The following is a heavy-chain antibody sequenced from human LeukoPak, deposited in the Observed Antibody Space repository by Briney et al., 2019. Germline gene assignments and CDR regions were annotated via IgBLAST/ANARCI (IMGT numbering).Heavy chain of an antibody. CDR3: ARGSGWSFY. CDR2: IYYSRTT. J-gene: IGHJ4*02. CDR1: GGSISSYY. Sequence: SETLSLTCSVSGGSISSYYWSWIRQPPGKGLEWIGAIYYSRTTNYNPSPKSRVTISVDTSKHQFSLKLSSVTAADTAVYYCARGSGWSFYWGQGTLVTVSS. D-gene: IGHD6-19*01. V-gene: IGHV4-59*01.